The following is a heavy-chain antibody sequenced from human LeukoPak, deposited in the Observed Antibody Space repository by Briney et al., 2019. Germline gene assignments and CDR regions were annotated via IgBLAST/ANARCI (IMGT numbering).Heavy chain of an antibody. J-gene: IGHJ4*02. V-gene: IGHV3-30*04. Sequence: PGRSLRLSCAVSGFIFTRNAMHWVRQAPGKGLEWVAVISTDGRDKHHADSVKGRFTIFRDNSKNTLFLEMNSLRLDDTAKYYCARDLKAAADYYFDYWGQGTLVTVSS. CDR1: GFIFTRNA. CDR2: ISTDGRDK. CDR3: ARDLKAAADYYFDY. D-gene: IGHD6-13*01.